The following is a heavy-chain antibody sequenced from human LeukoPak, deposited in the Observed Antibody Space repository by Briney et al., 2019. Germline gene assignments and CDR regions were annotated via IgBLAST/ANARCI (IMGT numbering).Heavy chain of an antibody. D-gene: IGHD5-18*01. J-gene: IGHJ4*02. CDR2: TYYRSKWYN. CDR3: ARVLKVGYSYGYFDY. Sequence: SQTLSLTCAISGDSVSRNSAACNWVRQSPSGGLEWPGKTYYRSKWYNDYAVSVKSRITINPDTSKNQFSLQLNSVTPEDTAVYYCARVLKVGYSYGYFDYWGQGTLVTVSS. CDR1: GDSVSRNSAA. V-gene: IGHV6-1*01.